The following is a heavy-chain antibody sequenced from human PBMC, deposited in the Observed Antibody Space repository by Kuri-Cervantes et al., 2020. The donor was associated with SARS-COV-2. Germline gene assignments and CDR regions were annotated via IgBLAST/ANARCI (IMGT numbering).Heavy chain of an antibody. V-gene: IGHV3-30-3*01. CDR1: GFTFSSYA. CDR2: ISYDGSNK. D-gene: IGHD3-16*01. J-gene: IGHJ4*02. Sequence: LSLTCAASGFTFSSYAMHWVRQAPGKGLEWVAVISYDGSNKYYADSVKGRFTISRDNSKNPLYLQMKSLRAEDTAVYYCTTVLLGAHDHWGQGTLVTVSS. CDR3: TTVLLGAHDH.